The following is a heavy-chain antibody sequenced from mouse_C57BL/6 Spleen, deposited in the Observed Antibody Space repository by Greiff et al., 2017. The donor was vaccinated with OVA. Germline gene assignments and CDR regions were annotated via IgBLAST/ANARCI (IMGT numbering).Heavy chain of an antibody. J-gene: IGHJ3*01. D-gene: IGHD2-5*01. CDR1: GYTFTSYW. CDR3: ARSYSNSWFAY. CDR2: IDPSDSYT. V-gene: IGHV1-59*01. Sequence: VQLQQPGAELVRPGTSVKLSCKASGYTFTSYWMHWVKQRPGQGLEWIGVIDPSDSYTNYNQKFKGKATLTVDTSSSTAYMQLSSLTSEDSAVYYCARSYSNSWFAYWGQGTLVTVSA.